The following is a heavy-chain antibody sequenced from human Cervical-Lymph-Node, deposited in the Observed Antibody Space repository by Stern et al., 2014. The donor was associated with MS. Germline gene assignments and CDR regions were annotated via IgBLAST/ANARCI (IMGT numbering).Heavy chain of an antibody. CDR3: ARGGRGVGLEY. V-gene: IGHV3-30-3*01. D-gene: IGHD3-10*01. CDR1: GFTFSTYA. Sequence: VHLVESGGGVVQPGRSLSLSCVASGFTFSTYAMHWVRQAPGKGLEWVAFVSYDGTQRHSTDSVKARFTISRDNSKSTLYLHMNSLRDEDTAVYFCARGGRGVGLEYWGQGALVTVSS. CDR2: VSYDGTQR. J-gene: IGHJ4*02.